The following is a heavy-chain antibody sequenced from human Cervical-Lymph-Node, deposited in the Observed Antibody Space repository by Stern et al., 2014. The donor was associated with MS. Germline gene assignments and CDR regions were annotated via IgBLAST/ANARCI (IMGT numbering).Heavy chain of an antibody. CDR2: ILYDGSDK. CDR3: VRVAQINYYYYGMDV. V-gene: IGHV3-30-3*01. J-gene: IGHJ6*02. CDR1: GFTFSSYV. D-gene: IGHD5-24*01. Sequence: VQLVESGGGVVQPGRSLRLSCAASGFTFSSYVMHWVRQAPGKGLEWVAAILYDGSDKYYADSVKGRFTISTDNSENTLYLQMNSLRDEDTAVYYCVRVAQINYYYYGMDVWGQGTTVTVSS.